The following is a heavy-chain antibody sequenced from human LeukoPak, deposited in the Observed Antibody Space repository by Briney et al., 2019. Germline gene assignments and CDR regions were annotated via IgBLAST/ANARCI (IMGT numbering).Heavy chain of an antibody. D-gene: IGHD3-16*01. CDR3: ARVGGTNNWFDP. J-gene: IGHJ5*02. CDR1: GGSISSYY. Sequence: SETLSLTCTVSGGSISSYYWSWIRQPPGKGLEWIGYIYYSGSTNYNPSLKSRVTISVDTSKNQFSLKLNSVSAADTAVYFCARVGGTNNWFDPWGQGTLVTVSS. V-gene: IGHV4-59*08. CDR2: IYYSGST.